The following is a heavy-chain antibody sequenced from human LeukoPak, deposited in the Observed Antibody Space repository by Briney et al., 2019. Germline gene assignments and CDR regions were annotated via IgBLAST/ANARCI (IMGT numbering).Heavy chain of an antibody. CDR3: ARLGGDFWSGYYHPTQFDY. D-gene: IGHD3-3*01. CDR1: GGSFSGYY. V-gene: IGHV4-34*01. J-gene: IGHJ4*02. Sequence: SETLSLTCAVYGGSFSGYYWSWIRQPPGKGLEWIGEINHSGSTSYNPSLKSRVIISVDTSKNQFSLKLSSVTAADTAVYYCARLGGDFWSGYYHPTQFDYWGQGTLVTVSS. CDR2: INHSGST.